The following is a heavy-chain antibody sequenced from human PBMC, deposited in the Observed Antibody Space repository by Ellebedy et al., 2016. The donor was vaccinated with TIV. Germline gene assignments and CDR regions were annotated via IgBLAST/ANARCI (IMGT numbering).Heavy chain of an antibody. J-gene: IGHJ6*02. V-gene: IGHV5-51*01. D-gene: IGHD6-19*01. CDR1: GYSFTSYW. Sequence: PGGSLRLSCKGSGYSFTSYWKSWVRQMPGKGLEWMGSIYPGDSDTRYSPSFQGQVTIPADKSIRTAYLQWSSLKASDTAMYYCASTREVGQQWPHNYYYYYGMDVWGQGTTVTVSS. CDR2: IYPGDSDT. CDR3: ASTREVGQQWPHNYYYYYGMDV.